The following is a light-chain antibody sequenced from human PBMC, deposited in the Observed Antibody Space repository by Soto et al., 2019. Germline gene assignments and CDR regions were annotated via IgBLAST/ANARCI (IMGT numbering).Light chain of an antibody. Sequence: EIVLTQSPGTLALSPGERPTLSGKTTQSRGSNFLAWYQHKPGQAPSLLIYASSNRATGIPARFSGSASGTDFTLTINRLEPEDFAVYYCQLYGISPHFGQGTRLEIK. J-gene: IGKJ5*01. CDR3: QLYGISPH. CDR2: ASS. V-gene: IGKV3-20*01. CDR1: QSRGSNF.